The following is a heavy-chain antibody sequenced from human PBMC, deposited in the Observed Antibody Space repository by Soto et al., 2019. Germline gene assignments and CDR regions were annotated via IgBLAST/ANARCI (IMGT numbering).Heavy chain of an antibody. D-gene: IGHD3-22*01. CDR2: INAGNGNT. Sequence: GASVKVSCKASGYTFTSYAMHWVRQAPGQRLEWMGWINAGNGNTKYSQKFQGRVTITRDTSASTAYMELSSLRSEDTAVYYCARSRHSAAPYYYDSSGYYPDGWFDPWGQGTLVTVS. CDR3: ARSRHSAAPYYYDSSGYYPDGWFDP. J-gene: IGHJ5*02. CDR1: GYTFTSYA. V-gene: IGHV1-3*01.